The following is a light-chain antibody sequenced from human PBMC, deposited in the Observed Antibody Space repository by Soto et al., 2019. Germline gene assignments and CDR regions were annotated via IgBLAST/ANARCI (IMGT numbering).Light chain of an antibody. CDR1: KLGDKY. CDR2: QDS. V-gene: IGLV3-1*01. Sequence: SYELTQPPSVSVSPGQTASITCSGDKLGDKYACWYQQKPGQSPVLVIYQDSKRPLGIPERFSGSNSGNTATLTISGTQAMDEADYYCQAWDSSVVFGGGTKVTVL. CDR3: QAWDSSVV. J-gene: IGLJ2*01.